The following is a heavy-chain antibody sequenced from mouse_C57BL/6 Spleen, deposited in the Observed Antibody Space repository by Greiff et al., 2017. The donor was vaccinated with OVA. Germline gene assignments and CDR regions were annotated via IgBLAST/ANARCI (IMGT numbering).Heavy chain of an antibody. CDR2: IWSGGST. D-gene: IGHD1-1*01. Sequence: QVQLKESGPGLVQPSQSLSITCTVSGFSLTSYGVHWVRQSPGKGLEWLGVIWSGGSTDYNAAFISRLSISKDNSKSQVFFKMNSLQADDTAIYYCARNTVVAKGYYFDYWGQGTTLTVSS. CDR3: ARNTVVAKGYYFDY. J-gene: IGHJ2*01. CDR1: GFSLTSYG. V-gene: IGHV2-2*01.